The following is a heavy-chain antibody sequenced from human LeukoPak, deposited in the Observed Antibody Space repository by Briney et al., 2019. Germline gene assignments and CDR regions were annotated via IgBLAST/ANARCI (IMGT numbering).Heavy chain of an antibody. Sequence: GSSLRLSCAASGFTFDDYAMHWVRQAPGKGLEWVSGIIGNSGSIGYADSVKGRFTISRDNAKNSLYLQMNSLRAEDMALYYCAKDMGGHIVVGNYFDYWGQGTLVTVSS. CDR1: GFTFDDYA. D-gene: IGHD2-21*01. V-gene: IGHV3-9*03. CDR2: IIGNSGSI. J-gene: IGHJ4*02. CDR3: AKDMGGHIVVGNYFDY.